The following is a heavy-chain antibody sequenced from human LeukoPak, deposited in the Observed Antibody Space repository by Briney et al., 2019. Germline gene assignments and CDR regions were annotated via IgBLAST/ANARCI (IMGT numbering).Heavy chain of an antibody. CDR3: ARPPGDY. Sequence: GGSLRLSCAASGFTVSSNYMSWVRQAPGKGLEWVSVIYSGGSTYYADSVKGRFTISRDNAKNSLYLQMNSLRAEDTAVYHCARPPGDYWGQGTLVTVSS. J-gene: IGHJ4*02. CDR2: IYSGGST. V-gene: IGHV3-66*01. CDR1: GFTVSSNY.